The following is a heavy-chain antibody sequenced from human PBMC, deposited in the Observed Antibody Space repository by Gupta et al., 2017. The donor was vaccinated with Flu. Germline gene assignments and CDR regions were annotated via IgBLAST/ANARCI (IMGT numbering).Heavy chain of an antibody. CDR1: SYA. D-gene: IGHD2-15*01. CDR2: IIPILGTA. V-gene: IGHV1-69*01. J-gene: IGHJ6*03. Sequence: SYAISWVRQAPGQGLEWMGGIIPILGTANYAQKFQGRVTITADESTSTAYMELSSLRSEDTAVYYCARSATLDYYYYMDVWGKGTTVTVSS. CDR3: ARSATLDYYYYMDV.